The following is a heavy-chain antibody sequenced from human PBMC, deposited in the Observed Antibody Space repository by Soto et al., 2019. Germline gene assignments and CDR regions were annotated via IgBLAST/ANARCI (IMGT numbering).Heavy chain of an antibody. CDR2: ISSSSSYM. CDR3: ARDKDRLQLGGNYYYILDV. CDR1: GFTFSSYS. J-gene: IGHJ6*02. V-gene: IGHV3-21*01. D-gene: IGHD1-1*01. Sequence: EVQLVESGGGLVKPGGSLRLSCAASGFTFSSYSMSWVRQAPGKGLEWVSSISSSSSYMYYADSVKGRFTISRDDAKNSLSLQMNSLRAEDTAVYYCARDKDRLQLGGNYYYILDVWGQGTAITVSS.